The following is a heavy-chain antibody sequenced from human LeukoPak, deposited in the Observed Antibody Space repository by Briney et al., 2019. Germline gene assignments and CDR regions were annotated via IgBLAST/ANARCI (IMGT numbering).Heavy chain of an antibody. CDR2: ISGSAVGT. J-gene: IGHJ3*02. CDR3: ARDQDEINRYCSSTSCPTFDAFDI. CDR1: GFTFSSYA. D-gene: IGHD2-2*01. V-gene: IGHV3-23*01. Sequence: GGSLRLSCAASGFTFSSYAMSWVRQAPGKGLDWVSVISGSAVGTYYADSVKGRFTISRDNAKNSLYLQMNSLRAEDTAVYYCARDQDEINRYCSSTSCPTFDAFDIWGQGTMVTVSS.